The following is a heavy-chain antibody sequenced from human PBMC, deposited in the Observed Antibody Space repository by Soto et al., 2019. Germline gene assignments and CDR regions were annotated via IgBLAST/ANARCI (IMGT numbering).Heavy chain of an antibody. V-gene: IGHV3-30-3*01. J-gene: IGHJ4*02. CDR2: ISYDGNTE. CDR3: ARDWARAATGTFRLFY. Sequence: QPGGSLRLSCAASGFSFSSYAMHWVRQAPGKGLEWLAVISYDGNTEYNADSVKGRFTISRNNSKNTLGLQMSSLTVEDSAVYYCARDWARAATGTFRLFYWGQGTLVPVSS. D-gene: IGHD6-13*01. CDR1: GFSFSSYA.